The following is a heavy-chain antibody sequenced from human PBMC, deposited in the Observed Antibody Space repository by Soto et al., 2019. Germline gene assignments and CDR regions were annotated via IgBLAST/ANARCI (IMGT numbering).Heavy chain of an antibody. V-gene: IGHV1-69*01. CDR1: GGTFSRHA. CDR2: IIPSFGTA. D-gene: IGHD3-22*01. CDR3: ARGWGYDSSDYYYAY. Sequence: QVQLVQSGAEVRTPGSSVKVSCKASGGTFSRHAISWVRQAPGQGLEWMGGIIPSFGTANHAQKFQGRVTIIADESTSTAYMELSSLRSEDTAIYYCARGWGYDSSDYYYAYWGQGTLVIVSS. J-gene: IGHJ4*02.